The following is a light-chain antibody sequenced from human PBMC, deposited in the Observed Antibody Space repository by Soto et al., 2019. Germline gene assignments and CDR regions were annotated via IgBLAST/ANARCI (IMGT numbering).Light chain of an antibody. CDR2: DAS. CDR1: QTISSS. CDR3: RQYKSYSPYT. V-gene: IGKV1-5*01. Sequence: EIQMTQSPPTLSASIGERVIITCRAIQTISSSLAGYQQKPGQAPKLLIYDASSLESGVPSRYSGSGSGTEFTLTISRLQPDDFATYYCRQYKSYSPYTFGQGSKLQIK. J-gene: IGKJ2*01.